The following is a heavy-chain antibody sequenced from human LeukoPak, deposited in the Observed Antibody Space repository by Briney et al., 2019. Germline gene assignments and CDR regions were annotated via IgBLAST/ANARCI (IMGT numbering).Heavy chain of an antibody. CDR3: ARHPGGSPNQFYYYGMDV. D-gene: IGHD1-26*01. J-gene: IGHJ6*02. CDR2: IYYSGST. Sequence: SETLSLTCTVSGGSISSYYWSWIRQPPGEGLEWIGYIYYSGSTNYNPSLKSRVTISVDTSKNQFSLKLSSVTAADTAVYYCARHPGGSPNQFYYYGMDVWGQGTTVTVSS. V-gene: IGHV4-59*08. CDR1: GGSISSYY.